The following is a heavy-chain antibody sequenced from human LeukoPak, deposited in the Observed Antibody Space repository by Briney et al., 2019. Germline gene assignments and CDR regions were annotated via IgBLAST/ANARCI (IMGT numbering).Heavy chain of an antibody. CDR1: GFTFSSYS. Sequence: PGGSLRLSCAAYGFTFSSYSVNWVRQAPGKGLGWVSSISTTSTYIYYADSVKRRFTISRDNAKSSLYLQMNSLRAEDTAVYYCARDVHSDYDYYAMDVWGQGTTVTVSS. CDR3: ARDVHSDYDYYAMDV. J-gene: IGHJ6*02. CDR2: ISTTSTYI. D-gene: IGHD4-11*01. V-gene: IGHV3-21*01.